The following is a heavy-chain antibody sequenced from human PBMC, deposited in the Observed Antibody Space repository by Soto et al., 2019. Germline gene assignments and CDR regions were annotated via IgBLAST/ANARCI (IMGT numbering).Heavy chain of an antibody. Sequence: QVQLVQSGAEVKKPGASVKVSCKASGYTFTSYGISWVRQAPGQGLEWMGWISAYNGNTNYAQKLQGRVTMTTDTTTSTAYMELRSLRSDDTGVYYCARDLPLGATYLRVGYPFDYWGQGTLVTVSS. CDR2: ISAYNGNT. D-gene: IGHD1-26*01. CDR1: GYTFTSYG. CDR3: ARDLPLGATYLRVGYPFDY. V-gene: IGHV1-18*01. J-gene: IGHJ4*02.